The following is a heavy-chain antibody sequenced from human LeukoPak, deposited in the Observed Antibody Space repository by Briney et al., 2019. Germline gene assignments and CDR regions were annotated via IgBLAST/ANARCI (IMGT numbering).Heavy chain of an antibody. CDR1: GGTFSSYA. Sequence: SVKVSCKASGGTFSSYAISWVRQAPGQGLEWMGGIIPIFGTANYAQKFQGRVTITTDESTSTAYMELRSLRFEDTAVYYCARVIPIGIGDAFDIWGQGTMVTVSS. CDR3: ARVIPIGIGDAFDI. V-gene: IGHV1-69*05. CDR2: IIPIFGTA. D-gene: IGHD3-3*01. J-gene: IGHJ3*02.